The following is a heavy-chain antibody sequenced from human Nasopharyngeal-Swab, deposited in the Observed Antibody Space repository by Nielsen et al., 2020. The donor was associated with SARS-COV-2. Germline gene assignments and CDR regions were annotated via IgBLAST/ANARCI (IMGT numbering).Heavy chain of an antibody. V-gene: IGHV4-34*01. CDR2: INHSGTT. D-gene: IGHD3-22*01. Sequence: SETLSLTCAVYGGSFSGYYWSWIRQPPGKGLEWIGEINHSGTTNYNPSLKSRVTISSDTSKTQFSLKLSSVTAADTAVYYCARGHRSISMIVVVIATAHFYFDSWGRGTLVTVTS. CDR1: GGSFSGYY. J-gene: IGHJ4*02. CDR3: ARGHRSISMIVVVIATAHFYFDS.